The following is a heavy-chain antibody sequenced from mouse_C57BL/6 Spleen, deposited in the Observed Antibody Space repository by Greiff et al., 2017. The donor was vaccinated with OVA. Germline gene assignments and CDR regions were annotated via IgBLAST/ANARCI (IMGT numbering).Heavy chain of an antibody. D-gene: IGHD1-1*01. Sequence: QVQLQQPGAELVKPGASVKLSCKASGYTFTSYWMQWVKQRPGQGLEWIGEIDPSDSYTNYNQKFKGKATLTVDTSSSTAYMQLSSLTSEDSAVYYCANGYYYGSVDYWGQGTTLTVSS. CDR3: ANGYYYGSVDY. V-gene: IGHV1-50*01. J-gene: IGHJ2*01. CDR1: GYTFTSYW. CDR2: IDPSDSYT.